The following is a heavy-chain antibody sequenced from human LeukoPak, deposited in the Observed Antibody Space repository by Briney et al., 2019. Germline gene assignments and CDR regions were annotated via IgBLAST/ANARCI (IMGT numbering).Heavy chain of an antibody. V-gene: IGHV3-30*18. CDR2: ISYDGSNK. D-gene: IGHD3-10*01. CDR1: GFTFSSYG. Sequence: GGSLRLSCAAAGFTFSSYGMHWVRQAPGKGLEWVAVISYDGSNKYYADSVKGRFTISRDNSKNPLYLQMNSLRAEDTAVYYCAKGDSITMVRGRMDVWGKGTTVTVSS. CDR3: AKGDSITMVRGRMDV. J-gene: IGHJ6*04.